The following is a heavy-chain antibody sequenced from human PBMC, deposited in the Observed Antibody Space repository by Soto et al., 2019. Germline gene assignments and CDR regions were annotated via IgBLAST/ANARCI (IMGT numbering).Heavy chain of an antibody. V-gene: IGHV3-30*18. Sequence: GSLRLSCAASGFTFSSYGMHWVRQAPGKGLEWVTIISYDGSNTYYADSVKGRFTISRDNSKNTLYLQMNSLRAEDTSVYYCAKEGGLSGSYYISSSYYFDYWGQGTLVTVSS. CDR3: AKEGGLSGSYYISSSYYFDY. CDR2: ISYDGSNT. D-gene: IGHD1-26*01. J-gene: IGHJ4*02. CDR1: GFTFSSYG.